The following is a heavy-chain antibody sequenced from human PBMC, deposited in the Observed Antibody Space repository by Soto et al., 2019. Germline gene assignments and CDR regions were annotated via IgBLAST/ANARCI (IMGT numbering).Heavy chain of an antibody. J-gene: IGHJ3*02. Sequence: LRLSCAASGFTFSSYAMSWVRQAPGKGLEWVSAISGSGGSTYYADSVKGRFTISRDNSKNTLYLQMNSLRAEDTAVYYCAKDLGYSSSWYRDDAFDIWGQGTMVTVSS. CDR2: ISGSGGST. CDR1: GFTFSSYA. D-gene: IGHD6-13*01. CDR3: AKDLGYSSSWYRDDAFDI. V-gene: IGHV3-23*01.